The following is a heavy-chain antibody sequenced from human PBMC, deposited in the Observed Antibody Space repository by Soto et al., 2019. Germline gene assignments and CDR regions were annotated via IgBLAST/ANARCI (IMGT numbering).Heavy chain of an antibody. D-gene: IGHD1-26*01. CDR1: GFTFSSYS. CDR3: ASRGIVGGLSDY. J-gene: IGHJ4*02. CDR2: ISSSGTTI. Sequence: EVQLVDSGGGLVQPGGSLRLSCAASGFTFSSYSMNWVRQAPGKGLEWVSHISSSGTTIYYADSVKGRFTISSDNAKNSLYLQMNSLRDEDTAVYYCASRGIVGGLSDYWGQGTLVTV. V-gene: IGHV3-48*02.